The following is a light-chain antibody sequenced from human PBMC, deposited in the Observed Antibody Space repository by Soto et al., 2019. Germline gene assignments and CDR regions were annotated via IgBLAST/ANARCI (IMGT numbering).Light chain of an antibody. CDR3: QQYNDWSWT. Sequence: EIVMTQSPATLSVSPGERATLSCRPSQSVSSNVAWYQQKPGQAPRLVIPGASTRATGIPARFSGSGSGTEFTLTISSLQSEDFAVYYCQQYNDWSWTFGQGTRVEIK. CDR1: QSVSSN. V-gene: IGKV3-15*01. CDR2: GAS. J-gene: IGKJ1*01.